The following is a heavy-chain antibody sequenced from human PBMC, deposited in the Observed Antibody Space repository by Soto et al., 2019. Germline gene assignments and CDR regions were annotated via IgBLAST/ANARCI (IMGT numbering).Heavy chain of an antibody. CDR1: GDSISSGGSP. CDR3: ARAHYGPSGYYFDS. V-gene: IGHV4-30-2*01. D-gene: IGHD3-22*01. CDR2: IYHTGST. J-gene: IGHJ4*02. Sequence: QVQLQESGSGLVKPSQTLSLTCTVSGDSISSGGSPWSWIRQPPRQGLEWIGYIYHTGSTSYSPSLKSRVTMSVDKSKNQFSLSLNSVTAADTAIYYCARAHYGPSGYYFDSWGQGALFTVSS.